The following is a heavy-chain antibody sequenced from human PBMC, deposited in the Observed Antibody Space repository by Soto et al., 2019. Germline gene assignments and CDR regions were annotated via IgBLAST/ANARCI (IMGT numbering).Heavy chain of an antibody. D-gene: IGHD6-13*01. J-gene: IGHJ4*02. CDR3: AKRSPYSSGWYSPIFDY. Sequence: GGSLRLSCAASGFSFSDYAMSRVRQAPGKGLEWVSVISESGGSTHYADSVRGRFTVSRDNSKNSLSLRMNSLRDEDTAVYFCAKRSPYSSGWYSPIFDYWGQGALVTVSS. CDR2: ISESGGST. CDR1: GFSFSDYA. V-gene: IGHV3-23*01.